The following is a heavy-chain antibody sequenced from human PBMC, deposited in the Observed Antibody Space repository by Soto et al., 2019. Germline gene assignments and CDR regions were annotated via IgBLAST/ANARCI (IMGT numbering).Heavy chain of an antibody. CDR3: PEDRAEIPTITIPY. CDR1: GLTFSNAW. J-gene: IGHJ4*02. D-gene: IGHD3-3*01. V-gene: IGHV3-15*07. CDR2: IKSKTDGGTT. Sequence: EVQLVESGGGLVKPGGSLRLSCAASGLTFSNAWMNWVRQAPGKGLEWVGRIKSKTDGGTTDYGAPVKGRFTISRDVTENTLYLERNGMKTENTAVYYWPEDRAEIPTITIPYGGQGSLVPFPP.